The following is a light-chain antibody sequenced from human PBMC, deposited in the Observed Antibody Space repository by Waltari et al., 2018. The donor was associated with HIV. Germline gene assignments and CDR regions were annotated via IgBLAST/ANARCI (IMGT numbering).Light chain of an antibody. Sequence: FLLAQPHSVSESPGKTVTISCPQTSGSIATKNVQWYPPRPGSAPPTVIFENDQRPSGVPARFSGSIDRSSNSASLIISGLQTEDEADYYCQSYDITNSNWVFGGGTKLTVL. CDR3: QSYDITNSNWV. V-gene: IGLV6-57*03. J-gene: IGLJ3*02. CDR2: END. CDR1: SGSIATKN.